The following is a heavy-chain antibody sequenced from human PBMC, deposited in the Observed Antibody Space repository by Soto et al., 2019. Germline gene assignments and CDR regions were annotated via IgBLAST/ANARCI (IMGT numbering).Heavy chain of an antibody. Sequence: LRLSCAASGFTFSNYAMSWVRQAPGKGLEWVSIISGGGGTTYYADSVKGRFTISRDNSKNTVHLQINSLRVEDTAVYYCAKQAGYSSDPFDYWGQGTLVTVSS. V-gene: IGHV3-23*01. D-gene: IGHD6-19*01. CDR2: ISGGGGTT. J-gene: IGHJ4*02. CDR1: GFTFSNYA. CDR3: AKQAGYSSDPFDY.